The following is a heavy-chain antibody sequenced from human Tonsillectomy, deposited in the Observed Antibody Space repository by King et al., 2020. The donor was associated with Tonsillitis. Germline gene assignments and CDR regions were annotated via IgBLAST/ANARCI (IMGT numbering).Heavy chain of an antibody. CDR1: GCSISSYY. CDR2: IYYSGST. CDR3: ARTYYDSSGYYSLIYFQH. J-gene: IGHJ1*01. V-gene: IGHV4-59*08. D-gene: IGHD3-22*01. Sequence: QLQESGPGLVKPSETLSLTCTVSGCSISSYYCSLIRQPPGKALEWIGYIYYSGSTNYNPSLKSRVTISVDTAKNQFSRKLSSVTAADRAVYYCARTYYDSSGYYSLIYFQHWGPGTLVTVSS.